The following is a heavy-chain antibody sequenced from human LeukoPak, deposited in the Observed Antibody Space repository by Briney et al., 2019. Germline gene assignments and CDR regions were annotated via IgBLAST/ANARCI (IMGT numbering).Heavy chain of an antibody. CDR1: GFTFSSYS. D-gene: IGHD4-23*01. Sequence: GGSLRLSCAASGFTFSSYSMNWVRQAPGKGLEWVSSISSSSSYIYYADSVKGRFTISRDNAKNSLYLQMNSLRAEDTAVYYCARENDSPGGNSERGAFDIWGQGTMVTVST. CDR2: ISSSSSYI. CDR3: ARENDSPGGNSERGAFDI. J-gene: IGHJ3*02. V-gene: IGHV3-21*01.